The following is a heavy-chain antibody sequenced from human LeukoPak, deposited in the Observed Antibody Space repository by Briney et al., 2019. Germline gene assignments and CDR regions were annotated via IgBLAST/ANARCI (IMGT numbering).Heavy chain of an antibody. J-gene: IGHJ5*02. CDR2: INWNGGST. CDR3: ARANGDSWFDP. D-gene: IGHD4-17*01. V-gene: IGHV3-20*04. Sequence: GGSLRLSCAASGFTFDDYGMSWVRQAPGKGLEWVSGINWNGGSTGYADSVKGRFTISRDNAENSLYLQMNSLRAEDTALYYCARANGDSWFDPWGQGTLVTVSS. CDR1: GFTFDDYG.